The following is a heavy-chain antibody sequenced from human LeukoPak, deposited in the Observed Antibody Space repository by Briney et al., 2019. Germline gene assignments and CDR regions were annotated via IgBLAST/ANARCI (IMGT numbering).Heavy chain of an antibody. J-gene: IGHJ4*02. CDR2: IYYSGST. CDR3: ARDSVLRTLDY. V-gene: IGHV4-39*07. CDR1: SGSISTSNYY. Sequence: ETLSLTCTVSSGSISTSNYYWGWVRQPPGKGREWIGTIYYSGSTYYNPSLRRRVTISVDTSKNQVSLKLSSVTAADTAVYYCARDSVLRTLDYWGQGTLVTVPS. D-gene: IGHD3/OR15-3a*01.